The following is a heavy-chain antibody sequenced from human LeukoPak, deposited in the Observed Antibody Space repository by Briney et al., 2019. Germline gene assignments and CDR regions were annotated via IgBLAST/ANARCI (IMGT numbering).Heavy chain of an antibody. J-gene: IGHJ4*02. V-gene: IGHV3-48*03. CDR1: GFTFSSYE. D-gene: IGHD2-2*01. CDR3: AKVSRFAVVPAAMLDY. Sequence: GGSLRLSCAASGFTFSSYEMNWVRQAPGKGLEWVSYISSSGSTIYYADSVKGRFTMSRDNFKNTLYLQMNSLRAEDTAVYYCAKVSRFAVVPAAMLDYWGQGIQVTVSP. CDR2: ISSSGSTI.